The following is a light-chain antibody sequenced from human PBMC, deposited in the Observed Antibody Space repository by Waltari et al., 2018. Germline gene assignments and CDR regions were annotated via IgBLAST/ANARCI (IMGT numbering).Light chain of an antibody. J-gene: IGKJ5*01. Sequence: EVVMTQSPATLSVSPGEGATVACRASESVRTNVAWYQQTPGQAPRRIIYDASTRATGIPDRFSGSGSGTEFILSISSLEPEDFAVYYCQQRSNWPPITFGQGTRLEIK. CDR2: DAS. CDR1: ESVRTN. V-gene: IGKV3-11*01. CDR3: QQRSNWPPIT.